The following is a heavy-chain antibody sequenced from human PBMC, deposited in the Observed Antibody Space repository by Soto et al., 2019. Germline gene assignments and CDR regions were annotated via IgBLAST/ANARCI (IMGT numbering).Heavy chain of an antibody. J-gene: IGHJ5*02. CDR3: AKVSVLVLAAGDWFEL. CDR2: ISCNSGST. D-gene: IGHD2-15*01. Sequence: RSRRLSCAASGCHFNAHAIRWLRQAPRKRLECVSRISCNSGSTYYAEPVKGRFTVSRDNSKNTVYLQMNSLRGDDTAVYYCAKVSVLVLAAGDWFELCGQATLVIV. V-gene: IGHV3-23*01. CDR1: GCHFNAHA.